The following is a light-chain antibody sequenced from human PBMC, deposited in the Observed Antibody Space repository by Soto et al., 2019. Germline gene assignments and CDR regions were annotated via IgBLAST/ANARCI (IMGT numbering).Light chain of an antibody. CDR1: SSNIGSNT. CDR2: SNN. V-gene: IGLV1-44*01. Sequence: QSVLTQPPSASGTPGQRVTISCSGSSSNIGSNTVNWYQQLPGTAPKLLIYSNNQRPSGVPYRLSGYKSGTSASLAISGLQSEDEADYYCAAWDVSLNAVVFGGGTKLTVL. CDR3: AAWDVSLNAVV. J-gene: IGLJ2*01.